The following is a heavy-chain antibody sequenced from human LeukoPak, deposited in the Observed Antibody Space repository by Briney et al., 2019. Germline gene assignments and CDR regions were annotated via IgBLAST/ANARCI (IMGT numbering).Heavy chain of an antibody. D-gene: IGHD3-10*01. CDR1: GLTFSNYA. CDR2: ISGSGGSA. CDR3: AKVLRGVVVPYYDY. J-gene: IGHJ4*02. Sequence: GGSLRLSFAAPGLTFSNYAMSWVCQAPGKALDWVSPISGSGGSAYYADSVKGRFTISRDNAKTTLYLQMNSLRAEDTAVYYCAKVLRGVVVPYYDYGGQGTLVTVSS. V-gene: IGHV3-23*01.